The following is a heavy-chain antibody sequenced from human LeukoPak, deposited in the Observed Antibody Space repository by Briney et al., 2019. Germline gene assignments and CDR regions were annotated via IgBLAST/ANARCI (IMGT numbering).Heavy chain of an antibody. CDR2: ISGSSYI. D-gene: IGHD3-3*01. CDR1: GFTFSSYS. J-gene: IGHJ4*02. V-gene: IGHV3-21*01. Sequence: GGSLRLSCAASGFTFSSYSMNWVRQAPGKGLEWVSSISGSSYIYYADSVKGRFTISRDNAKNSLYLQMNSLRAEDTAVYYCARDLRYDFWSGPSPDEYYFDYWGQGTLVTVSS. CDR3: ARDLRYDFWSGPSPDEYYFDY.